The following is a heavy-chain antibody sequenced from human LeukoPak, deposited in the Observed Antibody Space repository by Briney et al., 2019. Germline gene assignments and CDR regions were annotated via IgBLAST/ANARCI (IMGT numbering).Heavy chain of an antibody. CDR1: GFSFSTYW. Sequence: GGSLRLSCAVSGFSFSTYWMSWVRQAPGKGLEWVANINEGGGEKYHVDSVEGRFTISRDNRRNSPYLQMNSLRAEDTAVYYCARASDVGTTDYWGQGTLVAVSS. V-gene: IGHV3-7*01. CDR2: INEGGGEK. CDR3: ARASDVGTTDY. J-gene: IGHJ4*02. D-gene: IGHD1-7*01.